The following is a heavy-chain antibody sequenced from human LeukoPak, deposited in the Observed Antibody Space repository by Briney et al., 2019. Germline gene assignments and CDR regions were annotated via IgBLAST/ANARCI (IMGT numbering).Heavy chain of an antibody. CDR3: ARGTTYYNHFDY. J-gene: IGHJ4*02. V-gene: IGHV4-59*01. CDR2: IYYSGST. D-gene: IGHD3-10*01. Sequence: PSETLSLTCTVSGGSISSYYWSWIRQPPGEGLEWIGYIYYSGSTNYNPSLKSRVTISVDTSKNQFSLKLSSVTAADTAVYYCARGTTYYNHFDYWGQGTLVTVSS. CDR1: GGSISSYY.